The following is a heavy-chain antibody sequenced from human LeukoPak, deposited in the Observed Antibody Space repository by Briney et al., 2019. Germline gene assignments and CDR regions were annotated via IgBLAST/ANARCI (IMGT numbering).Heavy chain of an antibody. CDR2: ISYDGSNK. Sequence: PGGSLRLSCAASGFTLSSYGMHWVRQAPAKGLEWVAIISYDGSNKYYADSVKGRFTISRDNSKNTLYLQMNSLRAEDTAIYYCAKDPDYGDYVNYFDYWGQGTLVIVSS. V-gene: IGHV3-30*18. D-gene: IGHD4-17*01. J-gene: IGHJ4*02. CDR1: GFTLSSYG. CDR3: AKDPDYGDYVNYFDY.